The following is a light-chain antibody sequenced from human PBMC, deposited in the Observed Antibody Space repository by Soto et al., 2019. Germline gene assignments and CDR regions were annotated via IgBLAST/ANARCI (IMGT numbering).Light chain of an antibody. J-gene: IGLJ1*01. CDR2: EGS. V-gene: IGLV2-23*01. CDR3: CSYAGSGTYV. Sequence: QSALTQPASVSGSPGQSITISCTGTSTDVGSYDLVSWYQEHPGTAPKLMIYEGSKRPSGVSNRFSGSKSGNTAFLTVSGLQSEDEADYYCCSYAGSGTYVFGTGTKLTVL. CDR1: STDVGSYDL.